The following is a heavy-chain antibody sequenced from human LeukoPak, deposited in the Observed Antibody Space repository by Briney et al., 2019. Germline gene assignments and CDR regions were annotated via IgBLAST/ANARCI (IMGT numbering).Heavy chain of an antibody. V-gene: IGHV1-46*01. CDR1: GYTFTSYG. CDR2: INPSGGST. CDR3: ARRGGYGSGSYDFDY. Sequence: GASVKVSCKASGYTFTSYGISWVRQAPGQGLEWMGIINPSGGSTSYAQKFQGRVTMTRDTSTSTVYMELSSLRSEDTAVYYCARRGGYGSGSYDFDYWGQGTLVTVSS. J-gene: IGHJ4*02. D-gene: IGHD3-10*01.